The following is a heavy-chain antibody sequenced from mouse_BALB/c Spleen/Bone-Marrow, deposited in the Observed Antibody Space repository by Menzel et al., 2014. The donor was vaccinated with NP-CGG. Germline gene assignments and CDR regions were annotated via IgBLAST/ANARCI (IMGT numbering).Heavy chain of an antibody. J-gene: IGHJ2*01. CDR1: GSTFSSYA. CDR2: ISSGGST. V-gene: IGHV5-6-5*01. Sequence: EVQGVESGGGLVKPGGSLKLSCAASGSTFSSYATSWVRQTPEKRLEWVASISSGGSTYYPDSVKGRFTISRDNARNILYLQMSSLRSEDTAMYYCARDDYDDQYYFDYWGQGTTLTVSS. D-gene: IGHD2-4*01. CDR3: ARDDYDDQYYFDY.